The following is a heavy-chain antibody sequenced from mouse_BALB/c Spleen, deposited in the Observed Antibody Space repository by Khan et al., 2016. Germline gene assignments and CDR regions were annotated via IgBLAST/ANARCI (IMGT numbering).Heavy chain of an antibody. CDR3: AGDSYYFDY. V-gene: IGHV3-6*02. J-gene: IGHJ2*01. CDR2: ISYDGSN. Sequence: EVQLQESGPGLVKPSQSLSLTCSVTGYSITSGYYWNWIRQFPGNKLEWMGYISYDGSNNYNPSLKNRISITRDTSKNQFFLKLNSVTTVDTATYYCAGDSYYFDYWGQGTTLTVSS. CDR1: GYSITSGYY.